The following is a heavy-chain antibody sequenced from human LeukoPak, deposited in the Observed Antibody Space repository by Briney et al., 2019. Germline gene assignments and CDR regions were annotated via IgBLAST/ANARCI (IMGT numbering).Heavy chain of an antibody. V-gene: IGHV3-48*04. Sequence: GGSLRLSCAASGFTFSSYAMSWVRQAPGKGLEWVSYISSSSSTIYYADSVKGRFTISRDNAKNSLYLQMNSLRAEDTAVYYCARASSPAAGYYFDYWGQGTLVTVSS. CDR3: ARASSPAAGYYFDY. J-gene: IGHJ4*02. CDR2: ISSSSSTI. CDR1: GFTFSSYA. D-gene: IGHD6-13*01.